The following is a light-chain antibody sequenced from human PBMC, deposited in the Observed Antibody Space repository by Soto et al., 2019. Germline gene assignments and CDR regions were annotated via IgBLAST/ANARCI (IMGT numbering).Light chain of an antibody. CDR2: DVS. CDR3: QQYNSYPWT. V-gene: IGKV1-33*01. Sequence: DIQITQSVSYLAASVGDRVTITCQASQDIRKYLNWYQQKPGKAPKLLIYDVSNLEIGVPSRFSGSGSGTEFTLTIGSLQPEDFATYYCQQYNSYPWTFGQGTKVDIK. J-gene: IGKJ1*01. CDR1: QDIRKY.